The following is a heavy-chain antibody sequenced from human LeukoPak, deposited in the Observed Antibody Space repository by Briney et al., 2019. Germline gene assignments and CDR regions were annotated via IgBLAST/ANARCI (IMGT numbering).Heavy chain of an antibody. Sequence: GGSLRLSCAASGFTFSSYWMTWIRQAPGMGLGWVATIKDDGSDKYYVDSVKGRFTISRDSARNSLYLQMNSLRAEDTAVYYCATLSYRRFDYWGQGTLVTVSS. J-gene: IGHJ4*02. CDR3: ATLSYRRFDY. D-gene: IGHD1-14*01. V-gene: IGHV3-7*01. CDR1: GFTFSSYW. CDR2: IKDDGSDK.